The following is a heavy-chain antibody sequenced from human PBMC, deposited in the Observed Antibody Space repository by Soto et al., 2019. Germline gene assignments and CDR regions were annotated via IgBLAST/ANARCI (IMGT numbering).Heavy chain of an antibody. D-gene: IGHD2-2*01. V-gene: IGHV1-3*01. CDR3: ASSYCISTSCPPYYGMDV. Sequence: ASVKVSCKASGYTFTSYAMHWVCQAPRQRLEWMGWINAGNGNTKYSQKFQGRVTITRDTSASTAYMELSSLRSEDTAVYYCASSYCISTSCPPYYGMDVWGQGTTVTVSS. CDR2: INAGNGNT. CDR1: GYTFTSYA. J-gene: IGHJ6*02.